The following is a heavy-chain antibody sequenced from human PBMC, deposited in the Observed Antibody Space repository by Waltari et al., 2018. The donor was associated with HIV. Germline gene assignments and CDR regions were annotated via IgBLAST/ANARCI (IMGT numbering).Heavy chain of an antibody. CDR2: IESEDDGGTT. CDR1: GFTLTNAW. Sequence: EVQLVESGGGLVKPGESLRLSCAASGFTLTNAWMSWVRQAPGKGLEWVGRIESEDDGGTTDDAAPVKGRFTISRDDAKNALYLQRNSLKTEDTALYYCTSTGGGITDYWGQGTLVTVSS. V-gene: IGHV3-15*04. J-gene: IGHJ4*02. CDR3: TSTGGGITDY. D-gene: IGHD2-15*01.